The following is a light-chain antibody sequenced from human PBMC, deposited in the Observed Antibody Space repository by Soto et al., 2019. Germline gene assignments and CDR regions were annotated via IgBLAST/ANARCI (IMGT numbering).Light chain of an antibody. Sequence: AIQVTQSPSSLSASVGDRVTITCRTSEDVRHDLAWFQQRPGKAPNLLIYSATRLQSVVPSRFSGSGSGTDFTLIISSLQPEDFATYYCLQANNYPWTFGLGTKVDI. V-gene: IGKV1-6*01. J-gene: IGKJ1*01. CDR3: LQANNYPWT. CDR2: SAT. CDR1: EDVRHD.